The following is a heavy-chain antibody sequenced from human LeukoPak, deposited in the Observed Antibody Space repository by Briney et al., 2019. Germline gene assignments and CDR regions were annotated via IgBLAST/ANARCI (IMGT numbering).Heavy chain of an antibody. Sequence: ASVKVSCKASGYTFTSYYMHWVRQAPGQGLEWMGWISAYNGNTNYAQKLQGRVTMTTDTSTSTAYMELRSLRSDDTAVYYCARDEEGILDYWGQGTLVTVSS. CDR1: GYTFTSYY. D-gene: IGHD3-10*01. J-gene: IGHJ4*02. CDR2: ISAYNGNT. V-gene: IGHV1-18*04. CDR3: ARDEEGILDY.